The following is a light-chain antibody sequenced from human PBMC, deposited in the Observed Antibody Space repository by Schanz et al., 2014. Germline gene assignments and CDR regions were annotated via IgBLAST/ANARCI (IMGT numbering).Light chain of an antibody. CDR2: AAS. CDR3: QQTNTFPLT. V-gene: IGKV1D-12*01. J-gene: IGKJ4*01. Sequence: DIQMTQSPSSVSASVGDRVTITCRASQDISSWLAWYQQKPAKAPKLLIYAASSLQSGVPSRISGSGSGTDFTLTISALQPEDFGTYYCQQTNTFPLTFGGGTKVEIK. CDR1: QDISSW.